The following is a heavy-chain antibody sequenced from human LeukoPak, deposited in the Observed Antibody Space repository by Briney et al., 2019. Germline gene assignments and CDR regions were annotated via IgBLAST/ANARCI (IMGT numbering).Heavy chain of an antibody. D-gene: IGHD3-10*01. CDR1: GYTLTELS. V-gene: IGHV1-24*01. Sequence: ASVKVSCKVSGYTLTELSMHWVRQAPGKGLEWMGGFDPEDGETIYAQKFQGRVTMTRDTSTSTVYMELSSLRSEDTAVYYCALSPQFGELLYGRFDPWGQGTLVTVSS. CDR3: ALSPQFGELLYGRFDP. J-gene: IGHJ5*02. CDR2: FDPEDGET.